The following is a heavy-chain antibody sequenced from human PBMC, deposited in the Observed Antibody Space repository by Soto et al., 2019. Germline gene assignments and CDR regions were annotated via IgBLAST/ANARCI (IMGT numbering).Heavy chain of an antibody. D-gene: IGHD3-3*01. J-gene: IGHJ5*02. V-gene: IGHV3-30-3*01. Sequence: PGGSLTLSWAASGFTFVSFAMHWVRQPPGRGRGWVAVISYDGSNKYYADSVKGRFTISRDNSKNALYLQMNSLRAEDTAVYYCARENYDFWSGYPGGWFDPWGQGTLVTVSS. CDR2: ISYDGSNK. CDR1: GFTFVSFA. CDR3: ARENYDFWSGYPGGWFDP.